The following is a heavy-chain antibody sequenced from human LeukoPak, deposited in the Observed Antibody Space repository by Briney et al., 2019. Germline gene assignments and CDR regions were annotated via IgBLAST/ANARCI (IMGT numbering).Heavy chain of an antibody. CDR1: GYTFTSYY. J-gene: IGHJ5*02. Sequence: GASVKVSCKASGYTFTSYYMHWVRQAPGQGLEWMGIINPSGGSTSYAQKFQGRVTMTRDTSISTAYMELSRLRSDDTAVYYCARDLYYCSSTSCYLWFDPWGQGTLVTVSS. CDR2: INPSGGST. V-gene: IGHV1-46*01. CDR3: ARDLYYCSSTSCYLWFDP. D-gene: IGHD2-2*01.